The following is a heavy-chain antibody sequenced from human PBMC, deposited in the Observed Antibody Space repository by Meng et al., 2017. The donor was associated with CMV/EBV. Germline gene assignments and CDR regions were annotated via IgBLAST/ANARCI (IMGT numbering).Heavy chain of an antibody. Sequence: GESLKISCAASGFTFSSYGMHWVRQAPGKGLEWVAVIWYDGSNKYYADSVKGRFTISRDNSKTTLYLQMNSLRAEDTAVYYCAKDGITGTQYYYYCYGMDVWGQGTTVTVSS. CDR2: IWYDGSNK. D-gene: IGHD1-7*01. CDR1: GFTFSSYG. J-gene: IGHJ6*02. CDR3: AKDGITGTQYYYYCYGMDV. V-gene: IGHV3-33*06.